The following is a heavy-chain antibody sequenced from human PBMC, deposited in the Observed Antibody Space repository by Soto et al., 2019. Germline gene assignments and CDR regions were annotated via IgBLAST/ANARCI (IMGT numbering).Heavy chain of an antibody. CDR1: GYGFTTYG. D-gene: IGHD1-1*01. CDR2: ISAHNGNT. Sequence: QVHLVQSGAAVKKPGASVKVSCKGSGYGFTTYGITWVRQAPGQGLEWMAWISAHNGNTNYAQKPQGRVTVTRDTSTRAAYMELRSLRSDDTAVYYCARVRYGDYWGQGALVTVSS. J-gene: IGHJ4*02. CDR3: ARVRYGDY. V-gene: IGHV1-18*01.